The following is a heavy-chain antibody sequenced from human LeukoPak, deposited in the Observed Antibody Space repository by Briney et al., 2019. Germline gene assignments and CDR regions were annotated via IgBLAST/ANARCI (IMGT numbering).Heavy chain of an antibody. V-gene: IGHV3-74*01. CDR3: ARDLGQYYDTSDNWSDP. J-gene: IGHJ5*02. CDR2: INSDGINT. D-gene: IGHD3-22*01. CDR1: VFTFCDSY. Sequence: GGSLRLSCAPSVFTFCDSYMTCVPQAPGKGLGWVSRINSDGINTSYANSVKGRFTISRDNAKNTLNLQMNSLRAEDTAVYYCARDLGQYYDTSDNWSDPWGQGTLVTVSS.